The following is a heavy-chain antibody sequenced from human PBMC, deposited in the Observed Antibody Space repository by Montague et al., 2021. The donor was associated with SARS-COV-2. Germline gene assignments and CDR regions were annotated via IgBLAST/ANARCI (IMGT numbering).Heavy chain of an antibody. CDR1: GFPFSTYA. J-gene: IGHJ3*01. CDR2: ISISDGNT. V-gene: IGHV3-23*01. Sequence: SLRLSCAASGFPFSTYAMSWFRQAPGKGLEWVSTISISDGNTFYAGSVKGRFTITRDKSKNTLYLQMNSLRAEDTAVYYCAKDRHLVVDEAFDFWGQGTVVTVSS. CDR3: AKDRHLVVDEAFDF. D-gene: IGHD6-13*01.